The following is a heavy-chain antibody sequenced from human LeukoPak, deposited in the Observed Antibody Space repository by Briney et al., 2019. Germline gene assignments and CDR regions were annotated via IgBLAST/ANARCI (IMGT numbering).Heavy chain of an antibody. V-gene: IGHV3-48*01. Sequence: GGSLRLSCAASGFPFNSYSMNWVRQAPGKGLEWLSYITDTGSSIFYAESVKGRFTISRDNARNALYLQMNSLRAEDTAVYYCAKCLGLQLGKDAFDIWGQGTMVTVSS. D-gene: IGHD6-6*01. CDR1: GFPFNSYS. CDR2: ITDTGSSI. J-gene: IGHJ3*02. CDR3: AKCLGLQLGKDAFDI.